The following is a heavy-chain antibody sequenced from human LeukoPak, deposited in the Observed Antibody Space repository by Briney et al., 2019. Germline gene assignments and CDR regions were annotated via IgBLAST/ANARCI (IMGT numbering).Heavy chain of an antibody. Sequence: GASVKVSRKPSGYTSTIYDSNCVPHTPGQRLEWMGIIYPSGGSTSYAQKFQGRVTMTRDMSTSTVYMELRSLRSEDTDVYYCARVRSSGWYDYWGEGTLVTVSS. V-gene: IGHV1-46*01. CDR2: IYPSGGST. CDR1: GYTSTIYD. CDR3: ARVRSSGWYDY. D-gene: IGHD6-19*01. J-gene: IGHJ4*02.